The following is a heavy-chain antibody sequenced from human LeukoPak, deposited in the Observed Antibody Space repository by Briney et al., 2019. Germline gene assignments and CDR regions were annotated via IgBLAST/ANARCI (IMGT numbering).Heavy chain of an antibody. Sequence: SENLSLNCTGYAGSISSGSYERSWIGQPAGKGLEWIGRIYTSGCTQYNHPLNSRVSISVDKSKNQFSLKLSSVTAADTAVCYCAREAAWFGECRTQNWFDPWGQGTLVTVSS. CDR2: IYTSGCT. D-gene: IGHD3-10*01. CDR3: AREAAWFGECRTQNWFDP. V-gene: IGHV4-61*02. CDR1: AGSISSGSYE. J-gene: IGHJ5*02.